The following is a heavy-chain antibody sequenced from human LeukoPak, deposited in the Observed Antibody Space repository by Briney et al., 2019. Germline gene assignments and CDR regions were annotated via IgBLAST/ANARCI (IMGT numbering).Heavy chain of an antibody. CDR2: IYSGDSHT. CDR1: GYSFTYW. V-gene: IGHV5-51*01. CDR3: ARRLETSEWFDP. Sequence: GESLKISCKGSGYSFTYWIGWVRQMPGKGLEWMGIIYSGDSHTKYSPSFQGRVTISVDNSISTAYLQWSSLEASDTAMYYCARRLETSEWFDPWGQGTLVTVSS. J-gene: IGHJ5*02. D-gene: IGHD5/OR15-5a*01.